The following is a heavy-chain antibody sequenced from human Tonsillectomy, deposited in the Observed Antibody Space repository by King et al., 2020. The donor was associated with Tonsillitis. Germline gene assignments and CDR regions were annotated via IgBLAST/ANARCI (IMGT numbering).Heavy chain of an antibody. V-gene: IGHV4-61*02. CDR2: MYTSGSA. Sequence: VQLQESGPGLVKPSQTLSLTCTVSGGSINSGSYSWGWIRQPAGRGLEWIGRMYTSGSANYNPSLKNRATLSVDTSKNQFSLKLSSVTAADPAIYYCASRASTDYWGQGVLVTVSS. D-gene: IGHD2-21*01. CDR1: GGSINSGSYS. CDR3: ASRASTDY. J-gene: IGHJ4*02.